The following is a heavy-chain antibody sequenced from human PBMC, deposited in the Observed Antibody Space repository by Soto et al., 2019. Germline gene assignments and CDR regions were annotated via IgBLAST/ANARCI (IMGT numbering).Heavy chain of an antibody. Sequence: QVQLQESGPGLVKPSETLSLTCTVSGASISSNYWSWIRQPPGKGLECIGYFSYSGSTNYNPSLKSRVIISVDTSRNQFSPKLTSVTATDTAMYYCARHSPLAAGGAFEFWGQGMMVTVSS. CDR3: ARHSPLAAGGAFEF. D-gene: IGHD6-13*01. CDR1: GASISSNY. V-gene: IGHV4-59*08. CDR2: FSYSGST. J-gene: IGHJ3*01.